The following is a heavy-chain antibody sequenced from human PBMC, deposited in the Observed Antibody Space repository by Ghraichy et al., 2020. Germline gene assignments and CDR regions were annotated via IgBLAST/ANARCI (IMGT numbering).Heavy chain of an antibody. CDR2: ISWNSGCI. J-gene: IGHJ4*02. D-gene: IGHD4-17*01. CDR1: GFTFTKYT. V-gene: IGHV3-9*01. Sequence: GGSLRLSCAASGFTFTKYTMNWVRQAPGKGLEWVSGISWNSGCIVHADSMKGRFTISRDNAKNSLYLQMNSLRAEDTALYYCAKDKSCGGGKVTTGGFDYLGQGTLFNV. CDR3: AKDKSCGGGKVTTGGFDY.